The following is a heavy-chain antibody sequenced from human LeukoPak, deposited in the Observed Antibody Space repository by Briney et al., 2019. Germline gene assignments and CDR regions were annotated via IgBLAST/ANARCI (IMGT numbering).Heavy chain of an antibody. CDR2: IYYSGST. Sequence: SETLSLTCTVSGGSISSSSYYWGWIRQPPGKGLEWIGSIYYSGSTYYNPSLKSRVTISVDTSKNQFSLKLSSVTAADTAVYYCARRVVGYCSSTSCYRGAFDIWGQGTMVTVSS. V-gene: IGHV4-39*01. J-gene: IGHJ3*02. D-gene: IGHD2-2*02. CDR1: GGSISSSSYY. CDR3: ARRVVGYCSSTSCYRGAFDI.